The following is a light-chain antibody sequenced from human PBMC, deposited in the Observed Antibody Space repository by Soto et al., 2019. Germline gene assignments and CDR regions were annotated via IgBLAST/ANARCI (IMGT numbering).Light chain of an antibody. V-gene: IGLV2-8*01. CDR3: SSYADDNIFV. CDR2: EVN. CDR1: SSDVGYYNF. Sequence: QAALTQPPSASGSPGHSVTISCTGTSSDVGYYNFVSWYQQRPGKAPKLMIYEVNKRPSGVPDRFSGSKSGNTASLTVSGLQPEDEADYYCSSYADDNIFVFGTGTRSPS. J-gene: IGLJ1*01.